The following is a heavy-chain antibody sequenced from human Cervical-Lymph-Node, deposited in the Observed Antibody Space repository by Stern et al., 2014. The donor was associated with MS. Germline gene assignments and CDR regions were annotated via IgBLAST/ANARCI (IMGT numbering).Heavy chain of an antibody. CDR1: GYIFTDYY. V-gene: IGHV1-2*02. CDR3: TRALRIADRPSPGGHWFDP. J-gene: IGHJ5*02. CDR2: INPKIGGT. D-gene: IGHD6-6*01. Sequence: VQLVESGAEVEKPGASVKVSCKASGYIFTDYYLHWVRQAPGQGLEWMGRINPKIGGTSYAQSFQGRVTLTRDTSIPTAYMDLSRLTSDDTAVYYCTRALRIADRPSPGGHWFDPWGQGTLVIVSS.